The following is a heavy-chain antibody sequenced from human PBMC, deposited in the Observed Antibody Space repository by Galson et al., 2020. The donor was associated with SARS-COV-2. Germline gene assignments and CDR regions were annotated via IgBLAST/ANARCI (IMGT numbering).Heavy chain of an antibody. J-gene: IGHJ4*02. CDR1: IGSMPSHY. V-gene: IGHV4-59*08. Sequence: SETLSLTCAVSIGSMPSHYRSWIRQAPGQGLEWIGYISYDGSTTYNPSLKSRVTFSIDTSMHQFSLRLTSVTAADTALYYCAKLAEGRRGSEDYWGQGTRVTVSS. CDR2: ISYDGST. CDR3: AKLAEGRRGSEDY.